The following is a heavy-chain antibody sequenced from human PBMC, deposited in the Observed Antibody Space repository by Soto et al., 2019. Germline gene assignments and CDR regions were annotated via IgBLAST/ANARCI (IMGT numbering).Heavy chain of an antibody. Sequence: QVQLVQSGAEVKKPGSSVKVSCKASGGTFSSYAISWVRQAPGQGLEWMGGIIPIFGTANYAQKFQGRVTITADESTSTAYMELSSLRSEDTAVYYCARDSGRTTAVTPNWYFDLWGRGTLVTVSS. CDR1: GGTFSSYA. CDR3: ARDSGRTTAVTPNWYFDL. CDR2: IIPIFGTA. D-gene: IGHD4-17*01. V-gene: IGHV1-69*01. J-gene: IGHJ2*01.